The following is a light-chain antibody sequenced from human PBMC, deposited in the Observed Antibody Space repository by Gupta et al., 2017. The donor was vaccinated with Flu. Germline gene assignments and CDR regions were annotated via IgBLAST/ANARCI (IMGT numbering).Light chain of an antibody. CDR2: RNN. V-gene: IGLV1-47*01. CDR1: SSNIGVNY. J-gene: IGLJ1*01. Sequence: QSVLTQPPSASGTPGQRVTISCSGSSSNIGVNYVFWYQQPPGTAPKLLIYRNNQRPSGVPDRFSGSKSGTSASLAISGLRSEDEADYYCASWDDSRSGSYVFGTGTKVTVL. CDR3: ASWDDSRSGSYV.